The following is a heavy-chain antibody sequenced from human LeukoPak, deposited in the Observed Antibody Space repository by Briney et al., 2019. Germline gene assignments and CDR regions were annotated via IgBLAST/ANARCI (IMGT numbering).Heavy chain of an antibody. CDR1: GGSISSSSYY. Sequence: PSETLSLTCTVSGGSISSSSYYWGWIRQPPGKGLEWIGSIYYSGSTYYNPSLKSRVTIPVDTSKNQFSLKLSSVTAADTAVYYCARTNYDYVWGSYRGIYYFDYWGQGTLVTVSS. J-gene: IGHJ4*02. D-gene: IGHD3-16*02. CDR2: IYYSGST. CDR3: ARTNYDYVWGSYRGIYYFDY. V-gene: IGHV4-39*01.